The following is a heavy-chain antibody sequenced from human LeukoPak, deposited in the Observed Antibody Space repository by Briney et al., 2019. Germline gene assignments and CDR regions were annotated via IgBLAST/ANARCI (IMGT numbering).Heavy chain of an antibody. CDR2: IYYSGST. CDR1: GGSISSYY. J-gene: IGHJ4*02. CDR3: ARLKRLPRALGFDY. D-gene: IGHD6-25*01. Sequence: SETLSLTCTVSGGSISSYYWSWIRQPPGKGLEWIGYIYYSGSTNYNPSLKSRVTISVDTSKNQFSLKLSSVTAADTAVYYCARLKRLPRALGFDYWGQGTLVTVSS. V-gene: IGHV4-59*12.